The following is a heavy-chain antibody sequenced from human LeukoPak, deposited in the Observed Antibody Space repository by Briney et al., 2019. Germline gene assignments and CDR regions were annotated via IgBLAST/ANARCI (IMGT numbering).Heavy chain of an antibody. V-gene: IGHV5-51*01. J-gene: IGHJ4*02. CDR1: GYRFTSYW. D-gene: IGHD2-2*01. CDR3: ARQGALVVPVK. Sequence: GASLKISFKGSGYRFTSYWIGWVRQMPGKGLEWMGIIYPGDSDTRYSPSFQGQVTISADKSISTAYLQWSSLKASDTAMYYCARQGALVVPVKWGQGTLVTVSS. CDR2: IYPGDSDT.